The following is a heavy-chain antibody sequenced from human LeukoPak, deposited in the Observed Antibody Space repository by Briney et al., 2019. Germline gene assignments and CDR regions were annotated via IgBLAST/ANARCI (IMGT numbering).Heavy chain of an antibody. Sequence: SETLSLTCTVSGGSISSSSYYWGWIRQPPGKGLEWIGSIYYSGSTYYNPSLKSRVTISVDTSKNQFSLKLSSVTAADTAVYYCARGRWVYYYYYMDVWGKGTTVTVSS. CDR1: GGSISSSSYY. D-gene: IGHD1-26*01. CDR2: IYYSGST. V-gene: IGHV4-39*01. J-gene: IGHJ6*03. CDR3: ARGRWVYYYYYMDV.